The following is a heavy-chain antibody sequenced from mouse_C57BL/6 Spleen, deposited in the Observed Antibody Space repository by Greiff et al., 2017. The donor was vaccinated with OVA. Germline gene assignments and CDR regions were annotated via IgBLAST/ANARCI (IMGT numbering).Heavy chain of an antibody. J-gene: IGHJ2*01. CDR2: ISYDGSN. Sequence: EVKLMESGPGLVKPSQSLSLTCSVTGYSIPSGYYWNWIRQFPGNKLEWMGYISYDGSNNYNPSLKNRISITRDTSKNQFFLKLNSVTTEDTATYYCARDYYGSSYPCDYWGQGTTLTVSS. CDR3: ARDYYGSSYPCDY. CDR1: GYSIPSGYY. V-gene: IGHV3-6*01. D-gene: IGHD1-1*01.